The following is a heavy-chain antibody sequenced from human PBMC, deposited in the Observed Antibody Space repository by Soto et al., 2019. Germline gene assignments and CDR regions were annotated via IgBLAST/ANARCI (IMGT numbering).Heavy chain of an antibody. V-gene: IGHV4-4*07. J-gene: IGHJ4*02. CDR3: AGGYCSGGSCYPSAY. CDR2: IYTSGST. D-gene: IGHD2-15*01. CDR1: GGSISSYY. Sequence: QVQLQESGPGLVKPSETLSLTCTVSGGSISSYYWSWIRQPAGKGLEWIGRIYTSGSTNYNPSLQSRVTMSVDTSKNQFSLKLSSVTAADAEVYYCAGGYCSGGSCYPSAYWGQGTLVTVS.